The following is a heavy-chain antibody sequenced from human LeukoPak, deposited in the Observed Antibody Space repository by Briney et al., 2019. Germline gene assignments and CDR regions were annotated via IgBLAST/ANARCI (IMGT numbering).Heavy chain of an antibody. CDR1: GYTFTVYY. Sequence: VASVKFSCQASGYTFTVYYMHWARQAPGQGLEWMGWINPNSGGTNFAQKFQGRVTMTRDTSISTAYMELSRLRSDDTAVYYCARENRGGTSISSHIYYFDYWGQGTLVTVSS. V-gene: IGHV1-2*02. CDR3: ARENRGGTSISSHIYYFDY. D-gene: IGHD1-14*01. J-gene: IGHJ4*02. CDR2: INPNSGGT.